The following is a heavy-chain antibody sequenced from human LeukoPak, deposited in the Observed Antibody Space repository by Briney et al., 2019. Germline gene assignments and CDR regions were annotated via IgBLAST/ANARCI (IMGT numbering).Heavy chain of an antibody. CDR2: IYYSGST. CDR3: ARDCSGGSCYPAGMDV. V-gene: IGHV4-61*03. CDR1: CGSISSSSYH. D-gene: IGHD2-15*01. Sequence: SETLSLTCTVACGSISSSSYHWSWIRQPPGKGLEWIGYIYYSGSTNSNPSLKSRVTISLDTSKNHFSLKLSSVTAADTAVYYCARDCSGGSCYPAGMDVWGQGTTVTVSS. J-gene: IGHJ6*02.